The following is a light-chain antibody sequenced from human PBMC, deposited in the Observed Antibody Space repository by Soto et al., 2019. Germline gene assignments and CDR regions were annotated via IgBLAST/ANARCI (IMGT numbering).Light chain of an antibody. Sequence: QSVLPQPASVSASPVQSITISCTGTSSDVGGYNYVSWYQQHPGKAPKLMIYDVSNRPSGVSDRFSGSKSGNTASLTISGLQAEDEADYYCSSYTSSSPYVFGTGTKVTVL. V-gene: IGLV2-14*01. CDR1: SSDVGGYNY. CDR2: DVS. CDR3: SSYTSSSPYV. J-gene: IGLJ1*01.